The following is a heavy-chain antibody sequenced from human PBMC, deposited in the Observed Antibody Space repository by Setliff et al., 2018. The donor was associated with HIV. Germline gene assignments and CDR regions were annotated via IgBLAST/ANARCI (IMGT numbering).Heavy chain of an antibody. CDR2: INPSGAIT. Sequence: ASVKVSCKASGYTFNSYYMSWVRQAPGQGLEWMGMINPSGAITRYAQKFQGRVTITRDTSASTAYMDLSSLRSEDTAVYYCAREGQWLDMGDAFDIWG. D-gene: IGHD6-19*01. V-gene: IGHV1-46*02. CDR1: GYTFNSYY. CDR3: AREGQWLDMGDAFDI. J-gene: IGHJ3*02.